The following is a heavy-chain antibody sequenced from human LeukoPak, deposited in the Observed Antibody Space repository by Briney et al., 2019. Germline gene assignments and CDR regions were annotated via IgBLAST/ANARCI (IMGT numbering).Heavy chain of an antibody. V-gene: IGHV3-7*01. J-gene: IGHJ4*02. Sequence: GGSLRLSCAASGFTFSHYWMTWVRQAPGKGLEWVANMKEDGSQETYVDSVKGRFTISRDNAKNSLYLQMNNVRAEDTAVYYCARYSYKHDCWGQGALVTVSS. CDR1: GFTFSHYW. CDR2: MKEDGSQE. CDR3: ARYSYKHDC. D-gene: IGHD2-15*01.